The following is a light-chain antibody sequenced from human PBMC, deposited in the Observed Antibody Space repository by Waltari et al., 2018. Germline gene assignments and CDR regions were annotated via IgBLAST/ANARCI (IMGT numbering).Light chain of an antibody. CDR2: MAS. CDR1: QSLLHSDGYNS. V-gene: IGKV2-28*01. CDR3: MEARQTPT. Sequence: DIVMTQSPLSLSVTPGEPASISCRSSQSLLHSDGYNSLDWYLQKPGQSPQLLIYMASNRPSGVPDMFSGSGSGTDFTLKISGVEAEDVGVYYCMEARQTPTFGQGTKVEIK. J-gene: IGKJ1*01.